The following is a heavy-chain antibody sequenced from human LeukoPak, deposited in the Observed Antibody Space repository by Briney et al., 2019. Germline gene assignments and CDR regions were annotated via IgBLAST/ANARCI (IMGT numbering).Heavy chain of an antibody. CDR2: ISSYNGNT. J-gene: IGHJ4*02. CDR3: AREQYYDILTGFSSFDY. V-gene: IGHV1-18*01. Sequence: ASVKFSFKASGYTFTSYGISWVRQAPGQGLAWMGWISSYNGNTNYAQKLQGRVTMTTDTSTSTAYMELRSLRSDDTAVYYCAREQYYDILTGFSSFDYWGQGTLVTVSS. CDR1: GYTFTSYG. D-gene: IGHD3-9*01.